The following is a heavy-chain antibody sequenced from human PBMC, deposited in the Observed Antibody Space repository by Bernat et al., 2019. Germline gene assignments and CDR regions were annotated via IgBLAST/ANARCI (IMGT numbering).Heavy chain of an antibody. CDR1: GFTFSSYA. CDR2: ISSNGGST. V-gene: IGHV3-64*01. D-gene: IGHD1-26*01. J-gene: IGHJ4*02. Sequence: EVQLVESGGGLVQPGGSLRLSCAASGFTFSSYAMHWVRQAPGKGLEYVSAISSNGGSTYYANSVKGRFTISRDNSKNTLYLQMGSLRAEDMAVYYCARENPYSGGYDYWGQGTLVTVSS. CDR3: ARENPYSGGYDY.